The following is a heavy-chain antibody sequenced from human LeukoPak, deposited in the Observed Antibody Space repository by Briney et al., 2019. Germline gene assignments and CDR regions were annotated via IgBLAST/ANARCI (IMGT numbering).Heavy chain of an antibody. V-gene: IGHV1-69*13. J-gene: IGHJ4*02. CDR3: ARVKESAPVAAAIPYFFDR. CDR1: GYTFINHG. D-gene: IGHD2-2*01. Sequence: SVKVSCKASGYTFINHGITWVRQAPGHGLEWMGAIVPMFTTSDYAQKFRDRVTITADESTSTVYMDLRRLTYEDTAIYYCARVKESAPVAAAIPYFFDRWGQGTLVTVSS. CDR2: IVPMFTTS.